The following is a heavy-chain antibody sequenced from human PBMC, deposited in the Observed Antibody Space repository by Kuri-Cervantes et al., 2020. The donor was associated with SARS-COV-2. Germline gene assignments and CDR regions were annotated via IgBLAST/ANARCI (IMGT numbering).Heavy chain of an antibody. J-gene: IGHJ4*02. CDR2: INPSGGST. Sequence: VSVKVSCKASGGTFSSYAISWVRQAPGQGLEWMGIINPSGGSTSYAQKFQGRVTMTRDTSTSTVYMELSSLRSEDTAVYYCAKHLSGSLDYWGQGTLVTVSS. V-gene: IGHV1-46*01. D-gene: IGHD1-26*01. CDR3: AKHLSGSLDY. CDR1: GGTFSSYA.